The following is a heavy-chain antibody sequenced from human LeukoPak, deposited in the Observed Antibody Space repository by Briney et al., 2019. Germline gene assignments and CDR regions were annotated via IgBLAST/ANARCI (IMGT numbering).Heavy chain of an antibody. D-gene: IGHD6-13*01. CDR3: ARSPSRGSWYYFDY. Sequence: GGSLRLSCAASGFTFSSYWMHWVRQAPGKGLAWVSRINSDGSSTSYADSVKGRFTISRDNAKNTLYLQMNSLRAEDTAVYYCARSPSRGSWYYFDYWGQGTLVTVSS. J-gene: IGHJ4*02. V-gene: IGHV3-74*01. CDR1: GFTFSSYW. CDR2: INSDGSST.